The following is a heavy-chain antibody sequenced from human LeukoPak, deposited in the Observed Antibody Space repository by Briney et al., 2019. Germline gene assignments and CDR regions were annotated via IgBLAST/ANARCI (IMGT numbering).Heavy chain of an antibody. Sequence: PSETLSLTCTVSGGSIRTGGSYWAWIRQAPGKGLEWIGSIYVDGTTHYRPSFSSRVTIPIDTSGNQFSLRLTSVTAADTAVFYCARLFTGSWEYFSGMGVWGQGTTITVSS. CDR2: IYVDGTT. CDR1: GGSIRTGGSY. V-gene: IGHV4-39*01. CDR3: ARLFTGSWEYFSGMGV. J-gene: IGHJ6*02. D-gene: IGHD2-15*01.